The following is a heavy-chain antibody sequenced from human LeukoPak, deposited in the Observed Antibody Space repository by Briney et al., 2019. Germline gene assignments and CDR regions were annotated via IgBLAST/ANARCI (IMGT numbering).Heavy chain of an antibody. J-gene: IGHJ4*02. CDR3: ARSYGSGSSYYFDY. V-gene: IGHV3-48*01. CDR1: GFTFSIYS. Sequence: GGSLRLSCAASGFTFSIYSMNWVCEAPGKGLEWVSYISSSISTIYYADSVKGRFTISRDNAKNSLYRHMNSLRAEDTAVYYCARSYGSGSSYYFDYWGQGTLVTVSS. D-gene: IGHD3-10*01. CDR2: ISSSISTI.